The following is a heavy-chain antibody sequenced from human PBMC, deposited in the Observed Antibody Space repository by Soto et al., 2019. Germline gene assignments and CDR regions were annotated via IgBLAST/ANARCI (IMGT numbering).Heavy chain of an antibody. D-gene: IGHD2-8*02. J-gene: IGHJ4*02. Sequence: SETLSLTCRVSGASSSTDYYSWSWIRQPPGKGLEWIGNIYHTGSTHYNPSLKSRVTISVDKSKKQFSLNLSSVTAADTAVYYCARVFSNFWYFFDFWGQGSLVTVSS. CDR1: GASSSTDYYS. CDR2: IYHTGST. V-gene: IGHV4-30-2*01. CDR3: ARVFSNFWYFFDF.